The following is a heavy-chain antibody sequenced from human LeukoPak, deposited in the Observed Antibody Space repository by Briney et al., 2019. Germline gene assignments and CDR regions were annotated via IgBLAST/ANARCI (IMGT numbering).Heavy chain of an antibody. D-gene: IGHD3-10*01. CDR1: GFTFSSYS. Sequence: PGGSLRLSCAASGFTFSSYSMNWVRQAPGKGLEWVSSISSSSSYIYYADSVKSRFTISRDNAKNSLYLQMNSLRAEDTAVYYCARDALGSGSYYEDNNWFDPWGQGTLVTVSS. V-gene: IGHV3-21*01. J-gene: IGHJ5*02. CDR2: ISSSSSYI. CDR3: ARDALGSGSYYEDNNWFDP.